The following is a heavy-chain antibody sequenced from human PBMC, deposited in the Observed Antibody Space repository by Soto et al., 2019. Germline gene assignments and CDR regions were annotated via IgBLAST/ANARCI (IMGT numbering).Heavy chain of an antibody. D-gene: IGHD5-18*01. J-gene: IGHJ6*02. Sequence: VKVSCKASGGTFSSYAISWVRQAPGQGLEWMGGIIPISGTANYAQKFQGRVTITADESTSTAYMELSSLRSEDTAVYYCASKRDTAMVKYYYYGMDVWGQGTTVTVSS. V-gene: IGHV1-69*01. CDR3: ASKRDTAMVKYYYYGMDV. CDR1: GGTFSSYA. CDR2: IIPISGTA.